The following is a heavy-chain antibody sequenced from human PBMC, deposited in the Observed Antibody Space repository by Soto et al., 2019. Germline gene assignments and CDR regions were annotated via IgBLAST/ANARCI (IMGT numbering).Heavy chain of an antibody. V-gene: IGHV1-2*02. CDR1: GYTFTGHY. Sequence: ASVKVSCKASGYTFTGHYIHWVRQAPEQGPEWMGEIGPESGATRYAQRFQGRVTMTRDNSKSTLYLQMNSLRAEDTALYFCAKYLPASPTTGRWFDPWGQGTLVTVSS. J-gene: IGHJ5*02. CDR2: IGPESGAT. D-gene: IGHD1-26*01. CDR3: AKYLPASPTTGRWFDP.